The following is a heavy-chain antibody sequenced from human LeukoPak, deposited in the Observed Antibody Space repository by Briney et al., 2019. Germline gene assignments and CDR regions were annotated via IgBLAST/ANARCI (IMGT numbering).Heavy chain of an antibody. V-gene: IGHV6-1*01. CDR3: ARDESSSWSYTFDY. D-gene: IGHD6-13*01. J-gene: IGHJ4*02. CDR2: TYYRSRWYN. Sequence: SQTLSLTCAISGDTVSSNSAAWNWIRQSPSRGLEWLGRTYYRSRWYNDYAVSVKSRITINPDTSKNQFSLQLNSVTLEDTAVYYCARDESSSWSYTFDYWGQGTLVTVSS. CDR1: GDTVSSNSAA.